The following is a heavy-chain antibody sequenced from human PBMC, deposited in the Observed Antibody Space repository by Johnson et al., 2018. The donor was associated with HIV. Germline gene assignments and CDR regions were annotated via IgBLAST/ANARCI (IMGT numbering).Heavy chain of an antibody. CDR1: GFTFSSYW. CDR3: ARGAYSSSWHASDASDI. V-gene: IGHV3-23*04. Sequence: VQLVESGGGLVQPGGSLRLSCAASGFTFSSYWMHWVRQAPGKGLVWVSVIGGSGGSTYYADSVKGRFTISRDNSKDTLYLHMNSLRAEDTAIYYCARGAYSSSWHASDASDIWGQGTMVTVSS. J-gene: IGHJ3*02. CDR2: IGGSGGST. D-gene: IGHD6-13*01.